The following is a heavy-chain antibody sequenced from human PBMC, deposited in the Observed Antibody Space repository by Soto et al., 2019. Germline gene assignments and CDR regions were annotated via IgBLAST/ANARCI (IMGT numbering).Heavy chain of an antibody. Sequence: GSGPTLVNPTQTLTLTCTFSGFSLSTSGVGVGWIRQPPGKALEWLALIYWDDDKRYSPSLKSRLTITKDTSKNQVVLTMTNMDPVDTATYYCAHRRALWFGELDLNWFDPWGQGTLVTVSS. CDR1: GFSLSTSGVG. D-gene: IGHD3-10*01. CDR3: AHRRALWFGELDLNWFDP. V-gene: IGHV2-5*02. J-gene: IGHJ5*02. CDR2: IYWDDDK.